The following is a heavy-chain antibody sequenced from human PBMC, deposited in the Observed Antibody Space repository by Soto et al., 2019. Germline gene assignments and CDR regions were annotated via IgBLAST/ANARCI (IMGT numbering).Heavy chain of an antibody. CDR1: GYTFTSYG. CDR3: AGDRPSTGTYYYHGMDV. D-gene: IGHD4-4*01. CDR2: ISAYNGNT. Sequence: ASVKVSCKASGYTFTSYGISWVRQAPGQGLEWMGWISAYNGNTNYAQKLQGRVTMTTDTSTSTAYMELRSLRSDDTAVYYCAGDRPSTGTYYYHGMDVWGQGTTVTVSS. V-gene: IGHV1-18*01. J-gene: IGHJ6*02.